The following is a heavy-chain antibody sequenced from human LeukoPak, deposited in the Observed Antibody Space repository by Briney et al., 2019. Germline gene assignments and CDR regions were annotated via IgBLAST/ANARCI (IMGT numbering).Heavy chain of an antibody. Sequence: QPGGSLRLSCAASGFTFSSYDMHWVRQAPGKGLEWVSFISYDGSNKYYADSVRGRFTISRDNSKNTLYLQMNSLRTEDTAVYYCATFGDYVGGAFDYWGQGTLVTVSS. CDR1: GFTFSSYD. V-gene: IGHV3-30*03. CDR2: ISYDGSNK. J-gene: IGHJ4*02. D-gene: IGHD3-16*01. CDR3: ATFGDYVGGAFDY.